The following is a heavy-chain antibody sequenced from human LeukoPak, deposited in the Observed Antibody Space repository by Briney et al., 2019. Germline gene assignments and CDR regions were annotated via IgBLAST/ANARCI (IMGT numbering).Heavy chain of an antibody. CDR2: IDPSGGST. CDR1: GYTFTSYY. Sequence: ASVKVSCKSSGYTFTSYYVHWVRQAPGQGLEWMGIIDPSGGSTSYAQRFQGRVTLTRDTSTSTVYMELSGLRSEDTAVYYCARDRDSSSWFVDYWDQGTLVTVSS. J-gene: IGHJ4*02. V-gene: IGHV1-46*01. D-gene: IGHD6-13*01. CDR3: ARDRDSSSWFVDY.